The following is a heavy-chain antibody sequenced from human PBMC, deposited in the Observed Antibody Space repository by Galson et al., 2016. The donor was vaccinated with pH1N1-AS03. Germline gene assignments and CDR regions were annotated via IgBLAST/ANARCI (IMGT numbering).Heavy chain of an antibody. CDR1: GDSVSSNIDA. CDR2: TYRRSKWYN. CDR3: ARGRYSAFDI. V-gene: IGHV6-1*01. D-gene: IGHD1-1*01. J-gene: IGHJ3*02. Sequence: CAISGDSVSSNIDAWNWIRQSPSGGLEWLGRTYRRSKWYNDYAVSVKSRITINPDTSKNQFSLQLNSVTPEDTAVYCCARGRYSAFDIWGQGTMVTVSS.